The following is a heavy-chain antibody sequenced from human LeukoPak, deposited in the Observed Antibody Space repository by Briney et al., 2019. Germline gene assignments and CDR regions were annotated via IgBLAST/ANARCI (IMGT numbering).Heavy chain of an antibody. J-gene: IGHJ5*02. V-gene: IGHV4-61*01. CDR3: ARVFRSGNNWFDP. D-gene: IGHD3-3*01. Sequence: SETPFLTCTVSGGSVSSGSFHWGWIRQPPGKGLEWIGYIIYSGSPTYNPSLKSRVTISVDTSKNQFSLKLTSVTAADTAVYFCARVFRSGNNWFDPWGLGTLVTVSS. CDR1: GGSVSSGSFH. CDR2: IIYSGSP.